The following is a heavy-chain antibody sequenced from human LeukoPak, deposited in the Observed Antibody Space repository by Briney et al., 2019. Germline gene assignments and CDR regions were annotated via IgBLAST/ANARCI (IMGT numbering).Heavy chain of an antibody. CDR1: GGSISSYY. D-gene: IGHD5-18*01. CDR2: IYYSGST. V-gene: IGHV4-59*01. CDR3: ARTTEGGYTYGYFYYYYMDV. Sequence: PSETLSLTCTVSGGSISSYYWSWIRQPPGKGLEWIGYIYYSGSTNYNPSLKSRVTISVDTSKNQFSLKLTSVTAADTAVYYCARTTEGGYTYGYFYYYYMDVWGKGTTVTVSS. J-gene: IGHJ6*03.